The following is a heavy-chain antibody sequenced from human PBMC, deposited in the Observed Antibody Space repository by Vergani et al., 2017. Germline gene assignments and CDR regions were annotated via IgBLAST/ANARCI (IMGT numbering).Heavy chain of an antibody. Sequence: QVQLQESGPGLVKPSETLYLTCTVSGGSISSYYWSWIRQPPGKGLEWIGYIYYSGSTNYNPSLKSRVTISVDTSKNQFSLKLSSVTAADTAVYYCARGDSGYEIDYWGQGTLVTVSS. CDR3: ARGDSGYEIDY. D-gene: IGHD5-12*01. J-gene: IGHJ4*02. CDR2: IYYSGST. V-gene: IGHV4-59*01. CDR1: GGSISSYY.